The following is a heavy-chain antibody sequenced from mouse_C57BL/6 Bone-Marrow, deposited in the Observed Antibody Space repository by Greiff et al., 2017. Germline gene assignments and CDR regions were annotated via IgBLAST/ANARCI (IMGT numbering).Heavy chain of an antibody. J-gene: IGHJ4*01. V-gene: IGHV1-64*01. D-gene: IGHD1-1*01. CDR1: GYTFTSYW. CDR3: ARRTTTVVARGYYAMDY. CDR2: IHPNSGST. Sequence: QVQLQQPGAELVKPGASVKLSCKASGYTFTSYWMHWVKQRPGQGLEWIGMIHPNSGSTNYNEKFKGKATLTVDKSSSTDYMQLSSLTSEDSAVDYCARRTTTVVARGYYAMDYWGQGTSVTGSS.